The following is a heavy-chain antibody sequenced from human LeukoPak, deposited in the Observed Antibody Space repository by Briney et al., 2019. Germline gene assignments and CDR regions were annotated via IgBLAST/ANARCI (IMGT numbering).Heavy chain of an antibody. D-gene: IGHD4-17*01. CDR2: ISGSNGYT. J-gene: IGHJ4*02. V-gene: IGHV3-23*01. CDR3: AKAVDYGDYYFDD. Sequence: GGSLRLSCAASGFTFSTYAMNWVRQAPGKGLEWVSGISGSNGYTHYADSVKGRFTISRDNSKNTPYMQMNSLRAEDTAVYYCAKAVDYGDYYFDDWGQGTLVTVSS. CDR1: GFTFSTYA.